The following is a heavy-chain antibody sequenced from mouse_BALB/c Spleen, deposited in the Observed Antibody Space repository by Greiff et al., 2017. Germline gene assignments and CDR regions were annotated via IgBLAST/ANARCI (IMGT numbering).Heavy chain of an antibody. V-gene: IGHV5-4*02. CDR3: ARGYYGSSLYWYFDV. CDR2: ISDGGSYT. D-gene: IGHD1-1*01. J-gene: IGHJ1*01. CDR1: GFTFSDYY. Sequence: EVKVVESGGGLVKPGGSLKLSCAASGFTFSDYYMYWVRQTPEKRLEWVATISDGGSYTYYPDSVKGRFTISRDNAKNNLYLQMSSLKSEDTAMYYCARGYYGSSLYWYFDVWGAGTTVTVSS.